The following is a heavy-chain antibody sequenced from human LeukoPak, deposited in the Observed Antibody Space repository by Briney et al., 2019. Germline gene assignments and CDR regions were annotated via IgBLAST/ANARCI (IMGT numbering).Heavy chain of an antibody. CDR1: GYTFTSYY. D-gene: IGHD6-13*01. V-gene: IGHV1-46*03. CDR3: ARDGIAAAGMYYYYYMDV. J-gene: IGHJ6*03. Sequence: ASVKVSCKASGYTFTSYYMHWVRQAPGQGLEWMGIINPSGGSTSYAQKFQGRVTMTRDTSTSTVYMELSSLRPEDTAVYHCARDGIAAAGMYYYYYMDVWGKGTTVTVSS. CDR2: INPSGGST.